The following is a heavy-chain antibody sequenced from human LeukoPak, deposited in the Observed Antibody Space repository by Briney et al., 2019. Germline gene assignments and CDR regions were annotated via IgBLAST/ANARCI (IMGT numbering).Heavy chain of an antibody. CDR1: GFTFSSYS. V-gene: IGHV3-21*01. J-gene: IGHJ4*02. CDR2: ISSSTTYI. D-gene: IGHD1-26*01. CDR3: ARGAAGYVGASSFDY. Sequence: GGSLSLSCAASGFTFSSYSMNWVRQAPGKGLEWVSSISSSTTYISYADSMKGRFTISSDNAKNSLYLQMNSLRAEDTAVYYCARGAAGYVGASSFDYWGQGTLVTVSS.